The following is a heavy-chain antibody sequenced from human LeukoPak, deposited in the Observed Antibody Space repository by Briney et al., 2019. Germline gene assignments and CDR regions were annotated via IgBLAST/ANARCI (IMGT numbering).Heavy chain of an antibody. V-gene: IGHV4-59*01. J-gene: IGHJ4*02. CDR2: IYYSTST. CDR1: GGSISSYY. CDR3: ARDTSGYRGGSFDY. Sequence: AETLSLTCTVSGGSISSYYWSWIRQPPGKGLEWIGYIYYSTSTNYNPSLKSRVTISVDSSNNQFPLKLSSVTAADTAVYYCARDTSGYRGGSFDYWGQGTL. D-gene: IGHD3-22*01.